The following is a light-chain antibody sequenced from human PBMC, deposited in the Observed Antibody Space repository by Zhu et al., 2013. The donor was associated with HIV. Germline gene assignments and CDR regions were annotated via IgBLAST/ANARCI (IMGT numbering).Light chain of an antibody. V-gene: IGLV2-14*01. CDR1: SSDVGSCKY. J-gene: IGLJ2*01. Sequence: QSALTQPASVSGSPGQSIIISCTGTSSDVGSCKYVSWYQQHPGKAPKLVLYEVANRPSGVSNRFSGSKSGNTASLTISGLKTEDEAEYYCQSYDGSTPVIFGGGTKLTVL. CDR2: EVA. CDR3: QSYDGSTPVI.